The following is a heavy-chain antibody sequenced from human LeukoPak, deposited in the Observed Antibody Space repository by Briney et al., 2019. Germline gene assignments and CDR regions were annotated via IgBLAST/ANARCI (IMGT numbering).Heavy chain of an antibody. CDR2: ISYDGSNK. Sequence: GGSLRLSCAASGFTFSSYGMHWVRQAPGKGLEWVAVISYDGSNKYYADSVKGRFTISRDNSKNTLYLQMNSLRAEDTAVYYCARGAGSTVTTIDYWGQGTLVTVSS. J-gene: IGHJ4*02. D-gene: IGHD4-17*01. CDR1: GFTFSSYG. CDR3: ARGAGSTVTTIDY. V-gene: IGHV3-30*03.